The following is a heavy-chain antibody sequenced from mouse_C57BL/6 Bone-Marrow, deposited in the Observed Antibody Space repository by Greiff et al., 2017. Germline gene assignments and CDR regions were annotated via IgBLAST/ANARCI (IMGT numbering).Heavy chain of an antibody. CDR2: ISSGGSYT. CDR1: GFTFSSYG. CDR3: ARQEGAWFAY. Sequence: EVHLVESGGDLVKPGGSLKLSCAASGFTFSSYGMSWVRQTPDKRLEWVATISSGGSYTYYPDSVKGRFTISRDNAKNTLYLQMSSLKSEDTAMYYCARQEGAWFAYWGQGTLVTVSA. V-gene: IGHV5-6*01. J-gene: IGHJ3*01.